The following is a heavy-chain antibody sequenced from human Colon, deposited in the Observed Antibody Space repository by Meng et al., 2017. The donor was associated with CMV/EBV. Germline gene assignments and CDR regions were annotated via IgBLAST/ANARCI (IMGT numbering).Heavy chain of an antibody. V-gene: IGHV3-74*01. Sequence: CTFKSYWRNGVRKGPGKGVEWVARMNTDGGSTTDAASVKGRFNISRDNPKDTVYLQMNSLIADDTAVYYCVRDKGDGFIKFHYFDYWGQGTLVTVSS. D-gene: IGHD5-24*01. J-gene: IGHJ4*02. CDR2: MNTDGGST. CDR1: CTFKSYW. CDR3: VRDKGDGFIKFHYFDY.